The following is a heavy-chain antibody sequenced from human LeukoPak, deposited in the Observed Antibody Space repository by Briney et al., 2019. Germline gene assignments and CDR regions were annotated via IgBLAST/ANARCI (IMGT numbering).Heavy chain of an antibody. CDR1: EFTFSNHW. Sequence: PGGSLRLSCAASEFTFSNHWMHWVRQAPGEGLVWVSFINSDGSSTSYADYVKGRFTISRDNARNTLYLQMNSLRVGDTAVYYCARDGSLPDYWGQGTLVTVSS. CDR3: ARDGSLPDY. V-gene: IGHV3-74*01. J-gene: IGHJ4*02. CDR2: INSDGSST.